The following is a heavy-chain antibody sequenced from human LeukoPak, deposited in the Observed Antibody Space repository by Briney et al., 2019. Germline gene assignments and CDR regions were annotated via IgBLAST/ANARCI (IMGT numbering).Heavy chain of an antibody. Sequence: RASVKVSCEASGYTFTSYGISWVRQAPGQGLEWMGWISAYNGNTNYAQKLQGRVTMTTDTSTSTAYMELRSLRSDDTAVYYCAREFGSYSGSYYNAFDIWGQGTMVTVSS. D-gene: IGHD1-26*01. CDR3: AREFGSYSGSYYNAFDI. CDR2: ISAYNGNT. J-gene: IGHJ3*02. CDR1: GYTFTSYG. V-gene: IGHV1-18*01.